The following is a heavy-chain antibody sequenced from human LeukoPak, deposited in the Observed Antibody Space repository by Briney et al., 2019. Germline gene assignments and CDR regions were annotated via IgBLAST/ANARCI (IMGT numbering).Heavy chain of an antibody. CDR2: ISSSSSYI. V-gene: IGHV3-21*01. D-gene: IGHD3-10*01. Sequence: PGWSLRLSCAASGFTISSYAMNWVRQAPGKGLEWVSSISSSSSYIYYADSVKGRFTISRDNAKNSLYLQMNSLRAEDTAVYYCARANPNFGETLYYFDYWGQGTLVTVSS. CDR1: GFTISSYA. CDR3: ARANPNFGETLYYFDY. J-gene: IGHJ4*02.